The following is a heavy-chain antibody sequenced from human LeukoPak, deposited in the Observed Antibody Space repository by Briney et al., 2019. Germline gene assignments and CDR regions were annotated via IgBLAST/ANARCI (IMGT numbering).Heavy chain of an antibody. Sequence: GGSLRLSCAASGFTFSSYSMNWVRQAPGKGLEWVSYISSSSSTIYYADSVKGRFTIFRDNAKNSLYLQMNSLRAEDTAVYYCAKEYSSSSDPWGQGTLVTVSS. D-gene: IGHD6-6*01. CDR1: GFTFSSYS. V-gene: IGHV3-48*01. J-gene: IGHJ5*02. CDR2: ISSSSSTI. CDR3: AKEYSSSSDP.